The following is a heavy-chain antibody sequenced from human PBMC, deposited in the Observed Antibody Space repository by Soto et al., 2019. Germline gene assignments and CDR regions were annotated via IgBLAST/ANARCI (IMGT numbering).Heavy chain of an antibody. J-gene: IGHJ3*02. V-gene: IGHV3-33*01. CDR1: GFTFSSYG. D-gene: IGHD2-15*01. Sequence: SGGGVVQPGRSLRLSCAASGFTFSSYGMHWVRQAPGKGLEWVAVIWYDGSNKYYADSVKGRFTISRDNSKNTLYLQMNSLRAEDTAVYYCARDRYCSGGSCYSDAFDIWGQGTMVTVSS. CDR2: IWYDGSNK. CDR3: ARDRYCSGGSCYSDAFDI.